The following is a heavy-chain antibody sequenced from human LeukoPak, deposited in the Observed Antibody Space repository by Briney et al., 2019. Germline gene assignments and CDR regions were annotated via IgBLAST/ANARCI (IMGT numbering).Heavy chain of an antibody. D-gene: IGHD6-19*01. CDR3: ARALEPSVAVIDY. V-gene: IGHV3-21*01. CDR1: GFTFSAYS. CDR2: ISSSSTYI. J-gene: IGHJ4*02. Sequence: KSGGSLRLSCAVSGFTFSAYSMNWVRQAPGKGLEWVSSISSSSTYIYYADSVKGRFTISRDNAKNSLYLQMNSLRAEDTAVYYCARALEPSVAVIDYWGQGTLVTVSS.